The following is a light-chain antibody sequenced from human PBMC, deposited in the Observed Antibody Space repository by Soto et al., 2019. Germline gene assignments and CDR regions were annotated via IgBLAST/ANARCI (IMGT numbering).Light chain of an antibody. CDR3: QQYDTRCT. V-gene: IGKV1-5*03. CDR1: QNVNGW. CDR2: KAS. Sequence: DIQMTQSPSTLSASVGDRVTITCRASQNVNGWLAWYQQKPGKAPKLLINKASTLESGVPSRFSGRGFGTEFTHTISSLQTDDFATYYCQQYDTRCTFGQGTKVEVK. J-gene: IGKJ1*01.